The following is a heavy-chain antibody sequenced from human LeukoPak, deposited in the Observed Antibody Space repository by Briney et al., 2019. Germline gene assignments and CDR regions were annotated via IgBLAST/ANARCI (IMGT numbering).Heavy chain of an antibody. V-gene: IGHV3-43*01. CDR1: GFSFDKNT. CDR3: AKGGWMTTVVNFDS. CDR2: ISWDGVST. Sequence: GGSLRLSCAASGFSFDKNTMHWVRQTPGKGLEGVSLISWDGVSTYYADSVKGRFTISRDNTNNYLHLQMNSLTTEDTALYYCAKGGWMTTVVNFDSWGQGPLVTVSS. D-gene: IGHD4-23*01. J-gene: IGHJ4*02.